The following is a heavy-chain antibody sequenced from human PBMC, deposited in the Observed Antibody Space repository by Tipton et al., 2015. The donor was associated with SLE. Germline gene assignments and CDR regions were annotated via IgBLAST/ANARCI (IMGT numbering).Heavy chain of an antibody. J-gene: IGHJ3*02. D-gene: IGHD5-24*01. Sequence: SLRLSCVPSGFMFSGNGMHWDRQAPGKGLEWVSSISSSSTYIYYADSVKGRFTISRDNAKNSLYLQMNSLRVEDTAVYYCARAGRDGYSFPFDIWGQGTMVTVSS. CDR2: ISSSSTYI. CDR3: ARAGRDGYSFPFDI. V-gene: IGHV3-21*03. CDR1: GFMFSGNG.